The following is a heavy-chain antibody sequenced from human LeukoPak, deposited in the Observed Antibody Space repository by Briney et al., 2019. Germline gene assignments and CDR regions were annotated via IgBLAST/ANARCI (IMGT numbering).Heavy chain of an antibody. J-gene: IGHJ3*02. Sequence: PSETLSLTCTVSGGSISSYYWSWIRQPPGKGLEWIGYIYYSGSINYNPSLKSRVTISVDTSKNQFSLKLSSVTAADTAVYYCARVLPETLAYCGGDCYIDQAAFDIRGQGTMVTVSS. CDR3: ARVLPETLAYCGGDCYIDQAAFDI. D-gene: IGHD2-21*02. CDR1: GGSISSYY. V-gene: IGHV4-59*08. CDR2: IYYSGSI.